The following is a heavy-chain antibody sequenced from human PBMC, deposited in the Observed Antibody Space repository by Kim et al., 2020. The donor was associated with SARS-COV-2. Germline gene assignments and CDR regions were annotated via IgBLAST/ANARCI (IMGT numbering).Heavy chain of an antibody. CDR3: AKDLGILWFGPEGFAFDI. D-gene: IGHD3-10*01. CDR1: GFTFSSSS. CDR2: ISGSGGST. V-gene: IGHV3-23*01. J-gene: IGHJ3*02. Sequence: GGSLRLSCAASGFTFSSSSMSWVRQAPGKGLEWVSAISGSGGSTSYADSVKGRFTISRDNSKNTLYLQMNILSVEDTAVYYCAKDLGILWFGPEGFAFDIWGQGTMVTVSS.